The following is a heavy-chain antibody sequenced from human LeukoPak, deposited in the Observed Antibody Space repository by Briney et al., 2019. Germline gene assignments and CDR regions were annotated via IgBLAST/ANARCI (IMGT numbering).Heavy chain of an antibody. CDR2: SRDKGNSYTT. D-gene: IGHD6-19*01. J-gene: IGHJ4*02. CDR3: ARGPYLNNEWLALDFDY. Sequence: GGSLRLSCAASGFTFSDHYIDWVRQAPGKGLEWVGRSRDKGNSYTTAYAASVRGRFTISRDDSKNSLYLQMNSLKIEDTAVYYCARGPYLNNEWLALDFDYWGQGTLVTVSS. V-gene: IGHV3-72*01. CDR1: GFTFSDHY.